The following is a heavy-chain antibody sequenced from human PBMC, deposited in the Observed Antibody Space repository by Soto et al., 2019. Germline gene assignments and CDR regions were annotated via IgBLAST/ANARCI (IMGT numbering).Heavy chain of an antibody. V-gene: IGHV3-23*01. Sequence: EVQLLESGGGLVQPGGSLRLSCAASGFSFSSHAMSWVRQAPGKGLDWVSSLSGDTRETYAADSVKGRFTISRDNSKNTVYLQMISLRAEDTAVYFCAKKCTGSSSMGCFDSWGQGTLVTVSS. CDR2: LSGDTRET. D-gene: IGHD6-6*01. CDR1: GFSFSSHA. CDR3: AKKCTGSSSMGCFDS. J-gene: IGHJ4*02.